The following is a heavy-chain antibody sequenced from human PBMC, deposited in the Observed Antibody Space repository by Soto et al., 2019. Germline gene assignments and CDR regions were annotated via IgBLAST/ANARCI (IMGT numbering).Heavy chain of an antibody. CDR3: ARLRIATNNYKWFDP. J-gene: IGHJ5*02. V-gene: IGHV4-31*03. Sequence: SETLSLTCSVSGAALNSGNYYWSWIRQVPGKGLEWIGHIYVAGAVDYNPSLRDRITISQDTSERQFSLNLRLVTAADTAVYYCARLRIATNNYKWFDPWGQGTLVTVSS. CDR1: GAALNSGNYY. CDR2: IYVAGAV. D-gene: IGHD2-21*01.